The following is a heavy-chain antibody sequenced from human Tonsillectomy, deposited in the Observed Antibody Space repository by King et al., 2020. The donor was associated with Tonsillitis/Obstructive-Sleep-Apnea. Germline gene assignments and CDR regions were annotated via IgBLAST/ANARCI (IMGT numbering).Heavy chain of an antibody. J-gene: IGHJ4*02. CDR2: ISAYNGDT. Sequence: QLVQSGAEVKKPGASVKVSCKASGYTFTSYGISWVRQAPGQGLEWMGWISAYNGDTNYAQKIQVRLTMTTDTSTSTAYMELRSLRSDDRAVYYCARDSMSHYFDSSTYYTFHYWGQGTLVTVSS. D-gene: IGHD3-22*01. CDR1: GYTFTSYG. CDR3: ARDSMSHYFDSSTYYTFHY. V-gene: IGHV1-18*01.